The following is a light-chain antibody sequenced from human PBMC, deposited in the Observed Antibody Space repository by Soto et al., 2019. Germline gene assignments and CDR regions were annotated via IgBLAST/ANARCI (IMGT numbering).Light chain of an antibody. V-gene: IGKV1-33*01. CDR1: QDISNF. J-gene: IGKJ5*01. CDR3: QNYDNFHTIT. Sequence: DIQMTQSPTSLSASVGDRVIITCQASQDISNFLNWYQQKPGKAPKLLIYDASHLESGVPSRFSGSGSGTDFTFTIKRLQAEEIATYYCQNYDNFHTITSGQGTRLEIK. CDR2: DAS.